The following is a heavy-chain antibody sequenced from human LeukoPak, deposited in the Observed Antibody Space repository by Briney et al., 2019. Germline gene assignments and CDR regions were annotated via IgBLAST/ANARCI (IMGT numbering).Heavy chain of an antibody. CDR1: GFSFSSDG. CDR2: INHDGSSK. Sequence: GGSLRLSCAASGFSFSSDGIHWVRQAPGKGLEWLANINHDGSSKYYADSVRGRFTVSRDNSKNTLYLEMSSLRAEDTAVYFCATGITGNSFYFDYWGQGTLVTVSS. V-gene: IGHV3-30*02. J-gene: IGHJ4*02. CDR3: ATGITGNSFYFDY. D-gene: IGHD1-20*01.